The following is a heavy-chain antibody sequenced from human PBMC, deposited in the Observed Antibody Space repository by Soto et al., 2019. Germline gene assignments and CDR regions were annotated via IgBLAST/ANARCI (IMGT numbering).Heavy chain of an antibody. CDR3: ARSLVLLFLEWFPWFDP. V-gene: IGHV3-48*04. D-gene: IGHD3-3*01. J-gene: IGHJ5*02. Sequence: PGGPLRLSCAASRFTFSSYAISWVRPAQRKGLESGLSSSSSGSTIYYADSVKGRFTISRDNAKNSLYLQMNSLRAEDTAVYYCARSLVLLFLEWFPWFDPWVHGTLATDSS. CDR2: SSSSGSTI. CDR1: RFTFSSYA.